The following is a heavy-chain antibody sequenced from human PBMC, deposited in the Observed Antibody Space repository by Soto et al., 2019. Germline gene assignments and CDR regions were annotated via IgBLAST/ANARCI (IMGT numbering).Heavy chain of an antibody. CDR2: ISGSGDTT. D-gene: IGHD4-17*01. CDR3: VKDDGGYPSTAPH. CDR1: GITISNYP. Sequence: EVRLVESGGGLVQPGGSLRLSCAASGITISNYPMSWVRQAPGKGLDWVSGISGSGDTTYYADSAKGRFTISKDISKNSLLLQLDSLRVEDSAFYFCVKDDGGYPSTAPHWGQGTLVTVSP. V-gene: IGHV3-23*04. J-gene: IGHJ4*02.